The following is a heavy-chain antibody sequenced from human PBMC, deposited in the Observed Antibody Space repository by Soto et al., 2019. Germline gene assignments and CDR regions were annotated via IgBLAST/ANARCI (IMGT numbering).Heavy chain of an antibody. CDR1: GFPFRSYG. CDR2: IWNDGSNE. CDR3: ARDQTDSGGYSDY. D-gene: IGHD3-22*01. J-gene: IGHJ4*02. Sequence: GGSLRLSCEGSGFPFRSYGIHWVRQAPGKGLEWLAIIWNDGSNEYYADSVKGRFTISRDNSKNTVYLQVSNLRAEDTAVYFCARDQTDSGGYSDYWGQGTLVTVSS. V-gene: IGHV3-33*01.